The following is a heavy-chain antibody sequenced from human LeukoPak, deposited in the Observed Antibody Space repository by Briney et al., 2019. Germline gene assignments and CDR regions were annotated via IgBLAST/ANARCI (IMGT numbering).Heavy chain of an antibody. J-gene: IGHJ1*01. CDR2: ISSSGSTI. CDR3: ARVSPSRLYFQH. V-gene: IGHV3-48*03. CDR1: GFTFSSYE. Sequence: PGGSLRLSCAASGFTFSSYEMNWVRQAPGKGLEWVSYISSSGSTIYYADSVKGRFTISRDNAKNSLYLQMNSLRAEDTAVYYCARVSPSRLYFQHRGQGTLVTVSS.